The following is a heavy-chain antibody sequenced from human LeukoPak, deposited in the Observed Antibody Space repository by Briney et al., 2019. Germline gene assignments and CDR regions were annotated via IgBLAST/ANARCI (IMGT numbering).Heavy chain of an antibody. V-gene: IGHV3-11*04. CDR1: GFVFRNYV. J-gene: IGHJ4*02. CDR3: AADSAEYDSRGF. D-gene: IGHD6-19*01. Sequence: GGSLRLSCAASGFVFRNYVMRWARQAPGKGLEWVSYISSSGGAIYYADSVKGRFTISRDNAQNSLYLQMKNLRVEDTAVYFCAADSAEYDSRGFWGPGTLVTVSS. CDR2: ISSSGGAI.